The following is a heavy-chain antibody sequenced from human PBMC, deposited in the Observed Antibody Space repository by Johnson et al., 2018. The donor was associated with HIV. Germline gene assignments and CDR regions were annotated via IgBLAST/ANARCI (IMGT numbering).Heavy chain of an antibody. CDR3: ARRPSGDNRDACDI. D-gene: IGHD4-17*01. CDR1: GFPFSSYG. V-gene: IGHV3-30*03. Sequence: QMLLVGSGGGVVQPVRSLRLSCAASGFPFSSYGMHWVRQAPGKGLELVAVKSFDGRSKFYANSAKGRFTISRDNSKNTLSLQMNSLIAEATSLYYWARRPSGDNRDACDIWGQGTMVTVSS. J-gene: IGHJ3*02. CDR2: KSFDGRSK.